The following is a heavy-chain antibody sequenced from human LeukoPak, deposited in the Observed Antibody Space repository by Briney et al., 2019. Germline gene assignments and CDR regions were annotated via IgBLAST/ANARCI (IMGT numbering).Heavy chain of an antibody. CDR2: FDPEDGET. V-gene: IGHV1-24*01. J-gene: IGHJ4*02. CDR3: ARRYGGNVSPLDY. Sequence: GASVKVSCKVSGYTLTELSMHWVRQAPGKGLEWMGGFDPEDGETIYAQKFQGRVTMTEDTSTDTVYMELGSLRSEDTAVYYCARRYGGNVSPLDYWGQGTLVTVSS. D-gene: IGHD4-23*01. CDR1: GYTLTELS.